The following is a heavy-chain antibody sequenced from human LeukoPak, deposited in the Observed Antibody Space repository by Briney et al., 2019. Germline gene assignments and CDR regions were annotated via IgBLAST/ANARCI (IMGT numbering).Heavy chain of an antibody. CDR2: ISSSGRTI. CDR1: GFTFSSYE. V-gene: IGHV3-48*03. J-gene: IGHJ4*02. D-gene: IGHD6-13*01. CDR3: ASQKGRIAVAVDY. Sequence: GGPLRLSCAASGFTFSSYEMNWVRQAPGKGLEWVSYISSSGRTIYYADSVKGRFTISRDNAKNSLYLQMNSLRAEDTAVYYCASQKGRIAVAVDYWGQGTLVTDPS.